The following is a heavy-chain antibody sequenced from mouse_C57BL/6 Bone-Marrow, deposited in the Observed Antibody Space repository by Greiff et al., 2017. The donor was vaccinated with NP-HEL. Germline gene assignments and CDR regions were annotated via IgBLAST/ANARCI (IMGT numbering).Heavy chain of an antibody. D-gene: IGHD1-1*01. CDR1: GFNIKDYY. CDR2: IDPEDGET. J-gene: IGHJ1*03. V-gene: IGHV14-2*01. Sequence: VQLQQSGAELVKPGASVKLSCTASGFNIKDYYMHWVKQRTEQGLEWIGRIDPEDGETKYAPKFQGKATIKADTSSNTAYLQLSSLTSEDTAVYYCARLYYYGSSYVGYWYFDVWGTGTTVTVSS. CDR3: ARLYYYGSSYVGYWYFDV.